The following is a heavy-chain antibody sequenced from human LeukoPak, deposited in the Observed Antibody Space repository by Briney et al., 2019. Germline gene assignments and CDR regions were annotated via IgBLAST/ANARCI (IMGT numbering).Heavy chain of an antibody. J-gene: IGHJ4*02. CDR2: ISYDGSNK. D-gene: IGHD5-18*01. Sequence: GRSLRLSCAASGFTFSSYGMHWVRQAPGKGLEWVAVISYDGSNKYYADSVKGRFTISRDNSKNTLYLQMNSLRAEDTAVYYCAKDTAMVYWGQGTLVTVSS. CDR1: GFTFSSYG. CDR3: AKDTAMVY. V-gene: IGHV3-30*18.